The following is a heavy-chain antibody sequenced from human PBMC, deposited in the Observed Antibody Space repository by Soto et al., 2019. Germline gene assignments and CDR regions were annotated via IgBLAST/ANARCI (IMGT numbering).Heavy chain of an antibody. Sequence: QVQLVESGGGVVQPGRSLRLSCAASGFTFSSYGMHWVRQAPGKGLEWVAVISYDGSNKYYADSVKGRFTISRDNSKNTLYRQMNSLRAEDTAVYYCARRDGWELLNLIDYWGQGTLVTVSS. D-gene: IGHD1-26*01. V-gene: IGHV3-30*03. J-gene: IGHJ4*02. CDR1: GFTFSSYG. CDR3: ARRDGWELLNLIDY. CDR2: ISYDGSNK.